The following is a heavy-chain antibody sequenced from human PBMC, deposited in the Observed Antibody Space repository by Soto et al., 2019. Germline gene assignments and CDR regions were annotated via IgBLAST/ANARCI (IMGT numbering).Heavy chain of an antibody. CDR3: ARDLWFGEYPYYFDY. V-gene: IGHV1-3*04. CDR2: LDTGNGDS. CDR1: GYTFTDYT. D-gene: IGHD3-10*01. J-gene: IGHJ4*02. Sequence: QVRLVQSGAEVKKPGASVRISCKASGYTFTDYTLHWVRQAPGQGLEWMGCLDTGNGDSKFSQKFEGRVIFTRQTSATTAYMDLSRLRSEDTAVYFCARDLWFGEYPYYFDYWGQGTLITVSS.